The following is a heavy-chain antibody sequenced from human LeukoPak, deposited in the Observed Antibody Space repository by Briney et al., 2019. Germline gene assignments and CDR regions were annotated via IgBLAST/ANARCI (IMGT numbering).Heavy chain of an antibody. J-gene: IGHJ6*02. Sequence: ASVKVSCKASGYTFTSYVISWVRQAPGQGLEWMGWISAYNGNSNYAQKLQGRVTMTTDTSTSTAYMELRSLRSDDTAVYYCARVLGYCSGGSCYYYGMDVWGQGTTVTVSS. CDR2: ISAYNGNS. V-gene: IGHV1-18*01. CDR1: GYTFTSYV. CDR3: ARVLGYCSGGSCYYYGMDV. D-gene: IGHD2-15*01.